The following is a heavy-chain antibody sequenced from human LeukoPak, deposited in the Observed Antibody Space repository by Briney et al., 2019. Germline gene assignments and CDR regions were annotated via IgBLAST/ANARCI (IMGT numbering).Heavy chain of an antibody. J-gene: IGHJ6*03. Sequence: ASVKVSCKASGYTFTSYGISWVRQAPGQGLEWMGWISGYNGNPNYAQKLQGRVTMTTDTSTSTAYMELRSLRSDDTAVYYCARDKQLDWAHYYYYYMDVWGKGTTVTVSS. CDR3: ARDKQLDWAHYYYYYMDV. CDR2: ISGYNGNP. V-gene: IGHV1-18*01. CDR1: GYTFTSYG. D-gene: IGHD1-1*01.